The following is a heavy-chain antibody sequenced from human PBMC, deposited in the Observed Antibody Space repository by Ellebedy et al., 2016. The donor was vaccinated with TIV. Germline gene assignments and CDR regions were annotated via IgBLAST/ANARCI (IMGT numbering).Heavy chain of an antibody. CDR1: GYTFTGYY. J-gene: IGHJ6*02. D-gene: IGHD2-21*02. Sequence: ASVKVSCKASGYTFTGYYMNWVRQAPGQGLEWMGWINPNSGGTNYAQKFQGRVTMTRDTSISTAYMELSRLRSDDTAVYYCARLIVVVTAIPYGMDVWGQGTTVTVSS. V-gene: IGHV1-2*02. CDR3: ARLIVVVTAIPYGMDV. CDR2: INPNSGGT.